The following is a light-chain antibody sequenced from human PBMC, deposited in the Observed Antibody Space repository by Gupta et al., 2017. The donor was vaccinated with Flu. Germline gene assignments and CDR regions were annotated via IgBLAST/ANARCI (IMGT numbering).Light chain of an antibody. CDR2: GAS. Sequence: EIVLTQSPGTLSLSPGERATLSCRASQSVTNNFLAWFQQKPGQAPRLLIYGASSRAPGIPDRFSGSGSGTDFTLTISRLEPEDFAVYYCQQYGNSPFTFGPGTKVDIK. V-gene: IGKV3-20*01. J-gene: IGKJ3*01. CDR1: QSVTNNF. CDR3: QQYGNSPFT.